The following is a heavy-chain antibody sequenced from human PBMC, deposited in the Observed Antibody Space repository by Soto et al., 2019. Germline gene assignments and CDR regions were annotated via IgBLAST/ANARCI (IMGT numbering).Heavy chain of an antibody. J-gene: IGHJ5*02. V-gene: IGHV5-51*01. CDR2: IYPGDSDN. CDR1: GYSFTRYW. Sequence: GGSLKISCKGSGYSFTRYWIGWVRQLPGKGLAWMGIIYPGDSDNRYSPSFQGQVTTAAGKSIRIGYLQGSSLKASDTTKYYRARRDSSGYYNWFDPWGQGTVVTVSA. D-gene: IGHD3-22*01. CDR3: ARRDSSGYYNWFDP.